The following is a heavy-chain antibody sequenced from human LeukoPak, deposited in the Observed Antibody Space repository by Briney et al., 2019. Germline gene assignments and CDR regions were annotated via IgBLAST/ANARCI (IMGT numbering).Heavy chain of an antibody. CDR3: ARNLGYSSLDY. CDR1: GYSISSGYF. CDR2: INHSGST. J-gene: IGHJ4*02. D-gene: IGHD6-13*01. V-gene: IGHV4-38-2*01. Sequence: SETLSLTCAVSGYSISSGYFWGWIRQPPGKGLEWIGSINHSGSTYYNPPSLKSRVTISVDTSKNQFSLKLSSVTAADTAVYYCARNLGYSSLDYWGQGTLLTVPS.